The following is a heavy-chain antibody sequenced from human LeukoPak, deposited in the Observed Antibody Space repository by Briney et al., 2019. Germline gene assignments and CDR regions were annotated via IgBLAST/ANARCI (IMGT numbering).Heavy chain of an antibody. CDR3: ARPSYGYYDSSGYYY. CDR1: GYNFTSYW. CDR2: IYPGDSDT. V-gene: IGHV5-51*01. Sequence: AGESLKISCKGSGYNFTSYWIGWVRQMPGKGLEGMGIIYPGDSDTSYSPSFQGQVTISADKSISTAYLQWSSLKASDTAMYYCARPSYGYYDSSGYYYWGQGTLVTVSS. J-gene: IGHJ4*02. D-gene: IGHD3-22*01.